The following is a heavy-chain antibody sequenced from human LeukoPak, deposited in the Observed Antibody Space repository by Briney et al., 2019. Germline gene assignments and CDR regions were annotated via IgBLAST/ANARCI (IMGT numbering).Heavy chain of an antibody. Sequence: SKTLSLTCAVYGGSFSGHYWTWIRQPPGKGLEWIGEINHNGITNYNPSLKSRVSISVDASKNQFSLELRSVTAADTAVYYCARSVSGGVKCDYWARGSLVTVSS. CDR1: GGSFSGHY. J-gene: IGHJ4*02. D-gene: IGHD3-16*01. V-gene: IGHV4-34*01. CDR3: ARSVSGGVKCDY. CDR2: INHNGIT.